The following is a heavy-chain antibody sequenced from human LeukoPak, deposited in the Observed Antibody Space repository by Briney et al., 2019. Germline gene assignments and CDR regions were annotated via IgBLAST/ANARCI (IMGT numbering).Heavy chain of an antibody. D-gene: IGHD2-21*01. J-gene: IGHJ4*02. V-gene: IGHV3-48*03. CDR3: TIDDAGLAPEY. Sequence: PGGSLRLSCAGSGFAFSSHEMNWVRQAPGKGLEWVSYISSTGRTIFYADSVKGRFTISRDNDKNSLYLQMSSLKSEDTAVYYCTIDDAGLAPEYWGQGTLVTVSS. CDR1: GFAFSSHE. CDR2: ISSTGRTI.